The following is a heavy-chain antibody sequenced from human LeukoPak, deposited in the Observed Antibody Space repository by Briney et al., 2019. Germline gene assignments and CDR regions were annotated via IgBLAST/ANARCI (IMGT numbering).Heavy chain of an antibody. Sequence: GGSLRLSCAASGFTFNNYAMSWVRQAPGKGLEWVSTISGSDDNTYYADSVKGRFTTSRDISKNTLYLQMNSLRADDTAVYYCANDFDHWGQGTLVTVSS. CDR1: GFTFNNYA. CDR2: ISGSDDNT. CDR3: ANDFDH. V-gene: IGHV3-23*01. J-gene: IGHJ4*02.